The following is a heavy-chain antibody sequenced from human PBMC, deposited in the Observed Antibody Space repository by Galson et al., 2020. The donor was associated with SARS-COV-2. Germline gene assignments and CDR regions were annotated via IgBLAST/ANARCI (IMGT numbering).Heavy chain of an antibody. CDR1: GGSISSDTYF. CDR2: IYYSGTT. Sequence: SETLSLTCTVSGGSISSDTYFWGWIRQTPGKGLEWIGTIYYSGTTYYNPSLKSRVTISVDTSENQFSLKLTSVTPADTAKYYCVREAAANWGWAYSFSHYMDVWGKGTAVTVSS. J-gene: IGHJ6*03. D-gene: IGHD7-27*01. V-gene: IGHV4-39*02. CDR3: VREAAANWGWAYSFSHYMDV.